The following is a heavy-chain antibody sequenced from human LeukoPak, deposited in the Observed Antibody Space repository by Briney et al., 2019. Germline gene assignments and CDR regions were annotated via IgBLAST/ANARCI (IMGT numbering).Heavy chain of an antibody. CDR2: IYSSGII. D-gene: IGHD3-3*01. CDR3: ARDTGKSGYPDY. CDR1: GGSISSYY. V-gene: IGHV4-4*07. J-gene: IGHJ4*02. Sequence: SETLSLTCTVSGGSISSYYWSWIRQPAGKAPEWIGRIYSSGIINHNPSLKSRVTMSLDNSKNQLSLKLSYVTAADTAVYYCARDTGKSGYPDYWGQGTLVTVSS.